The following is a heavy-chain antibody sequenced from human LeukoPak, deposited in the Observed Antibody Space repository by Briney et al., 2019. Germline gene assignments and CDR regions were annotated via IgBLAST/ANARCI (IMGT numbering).Heavy chain of an antibody. CDR2: IKAEGSEK. J-gene: IGHJ4*02. D-gene: IGHD1-26*01. Sequence: PGGSLRLSCATSGFTFSSYAMGWVRQPPGKGLEWVAHIKAEGSEKYYVYSVKGRFTISRDDAKRTVDLQMDNLRAEDTAIYYCAYRNNFEYWGQGALVTVSS. CDR3: AYRNNFEY. V-gene: IGHV3-7*05. CDR1: GFTFSSYA.